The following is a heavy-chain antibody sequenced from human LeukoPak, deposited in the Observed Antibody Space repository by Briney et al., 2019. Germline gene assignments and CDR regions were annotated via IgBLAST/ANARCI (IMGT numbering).Heavy chain of an antibody. CDR3: ASFSGSYL. J-gene: IGHJ4*02. CDR2: ISSSSSYI. D-gene: IGHD1-26*01. Sequence: GGSLRLSCAASGFTFSSYSMNWVRQAPGKGLEWVSSISSSSSYIYYADSVKGRFTIPRDNAKNSLYLQMSSLRAEDTAVYYCASFSGSYLWGQGTLVTVSS. V-gene: IGHV3-21*01. CDR1: GFTFSSYS.